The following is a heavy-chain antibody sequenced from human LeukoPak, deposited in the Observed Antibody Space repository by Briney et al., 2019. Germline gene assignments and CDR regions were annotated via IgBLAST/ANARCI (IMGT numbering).Heavy chain of an antibody. V-gene: IGHV1-18*01. CDR3: ARVWAATPWFDP. CDR2: ISAYNGNT. D-gene: IGHD6-25*01. J-gene: IGHJ5*02. CDR1: GYTFTSYG. Sequence: ASVKVSCKASGYTFTSYGISWVRQAPGQGLEWMGWISAYNGNTNYAQKFQGRVTMTTDTSTSTAYMELRSLRSDDTAVYYCARVWAATPWFDPWGQGTLVTVSS.